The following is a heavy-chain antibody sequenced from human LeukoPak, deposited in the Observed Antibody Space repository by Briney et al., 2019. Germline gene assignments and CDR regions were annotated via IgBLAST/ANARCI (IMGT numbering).Heavy chain of an antibody. V-gene: IGHV4-4*08. CDR3: ARAMGIAAAGSSNYYYYYYMDV. Sequence: SETLSLTCTVSGDSISNYYWSWLRQSPGKGLEWIGFIYNRRSTKYNPSLNSRITISVDTSKNQFSLKLSSVTAADTAVYYCARAMGIAAAGSSNYYYYYYMDVWGKGTTVTVSS. J-gene: IGHJ6*03. D-gene: IGHD6-13*01. CDR2: IYNRRST. CDR1: GDSISNYY.